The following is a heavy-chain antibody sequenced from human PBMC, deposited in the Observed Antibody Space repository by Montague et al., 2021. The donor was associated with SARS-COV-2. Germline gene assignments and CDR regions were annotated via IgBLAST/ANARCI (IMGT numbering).Heavy chain of an antibody. Sequence: RSLSLSASGFTFSSYWMSWVRQAPGKGLEWVANIKQDGSEKYYVDSVKGRFTISRDNAKNSLYLQMNSLRAEDTAVYYCARDSIAAAGTPYYYGMDVWGQGTTVTVSS. D-gene: IGHD6-13*01. V-gene: IGHV3-7*01. J-gene: IGHJ6*02. CDR3: ARDSIAAAGTPYYYGMDV. CDR1: GFTFSSYW. CDR2: IKQDGSEK.